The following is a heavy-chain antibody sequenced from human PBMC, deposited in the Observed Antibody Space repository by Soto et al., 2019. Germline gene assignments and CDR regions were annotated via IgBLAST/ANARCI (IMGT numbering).Heavy chain of an antibody. J-gene: IGHJ6*02. Sequence: QVQLVESGGGVVQPGRSLRLSCAASGFTFSSYGMHWVRQAPGKGLEWVAGISYDGSNKYYADSVKGRFTISRDNSKNPLYLQMNSLRAEDTAVYYCAKDRRPNYYYGMDVWGQGTTVTVSS. CDR3: AKDRRPNYYYGMDV. CDR1: GFTFSSYG. D-gene: IGHD6-25*01. V-gene: IGHV3-30*18. CDR2: ISYDGSNK.